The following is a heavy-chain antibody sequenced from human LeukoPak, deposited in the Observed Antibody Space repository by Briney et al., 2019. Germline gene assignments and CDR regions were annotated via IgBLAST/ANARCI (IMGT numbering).Heavy chain of an antibody. D-gene: IGHD3-9*01. J-gene: IGHJ6*02. CDR3: ARAVLRYFDYYGMDV. CDR1: GGSVSSGSYY. Sequence: SETLSLTCTVSGGSVSSGSYYWSWIRQPPGKGLEWIGYIYYIGSTNYNPSLKSRVTISVDTSKNQFSLKLSSVTAADTAVYYCARAVLRYFDYYGMDVWGQGTTVTVSS. V-gene: IGHV4-61*01. CDR2: IYYIGST.